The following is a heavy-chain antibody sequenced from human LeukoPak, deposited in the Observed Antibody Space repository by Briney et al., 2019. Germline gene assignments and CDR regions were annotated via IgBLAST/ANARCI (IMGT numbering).Heavy chain of an antibody. V-gene: IGHV4-39*01. D-gene: IGHD3-3*01. CDR2: IYYSGST. CDR1: GGSISSSSYY. Sequence: SETLSLTCTVSGGSISSSSYYWGWIRQPPGKGLEWIGSIYYSGSTYYNPSLKSRVTISVDTSKNQFSLKLSSVTAADTAVYYCARGAVTIFGVVTDAFDIWGQGTMVTVSS. CDR3: ARGAVTIFGVVTDAFDI. J-gene: IGHJ3*02.